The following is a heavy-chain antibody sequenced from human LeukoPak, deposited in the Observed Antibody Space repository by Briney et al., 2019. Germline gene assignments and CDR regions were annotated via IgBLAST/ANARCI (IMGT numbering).Heavy chain of an antibody. J-gene: IGHJ4*02. CDR1: GYNFISNW. CDR3: ARVDRRGYSEYTAILPDY. Sequence: GESLKISCQGSGYNFISNWIGWVRQTPGKGLEFLGIIYPHDSETIYSPSFQGQVTVSADKSISTAYLQWNSLKASDTAMYYCARVDRRGYSEYTAILPDYWGQGTLVTVSS. D-gene: IGHD5-12*01. CDR2: IYPHDSET. V-gene: IGHV5-51*01.